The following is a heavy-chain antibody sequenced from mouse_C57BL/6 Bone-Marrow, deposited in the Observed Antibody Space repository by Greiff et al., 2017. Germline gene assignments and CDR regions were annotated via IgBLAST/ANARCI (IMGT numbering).Heavy chain of an antibody. CDR3: AYDGYYAMDY. J-gene: IGHJ4*01. V-gene: IGHV1-26*01. CDR1: GYTFTDYY. D-gene: IGHD2-3*01. CDR2: INPNNGGT. Sequence: VQLQQSGPELVKPGASVKISCKASGYTFTDYYMNWVKQSHGKSLEWIGDINPNNGGTSYNQKFKGKATLTVDKSSSTAYMELRSLTSEDSAVXYCAYDGYYAMDYWGQGTSVTVSS.